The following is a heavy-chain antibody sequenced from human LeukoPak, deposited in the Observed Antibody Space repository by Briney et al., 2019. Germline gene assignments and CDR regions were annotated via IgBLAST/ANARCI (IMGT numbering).Heavy chain of an antibody. J-gene: IGHJ3*02. CDR2: INHSGST. CDR1: GGSFSGYY. D-gene: IGHD2/OR15-2a*01. CDR3: ARGGRVKEGYYSRPSTRDAFDI. V-gene: IGHV4-34*01. Sequence: PSETLSLTCAVYGGSFSGYYWSWIRQPPGKGLEWIGEINHSGSTNYNPSLKSRVTISVDTSKNQFSLKLSSVTAADTAVYYCARGGRVKEGYYSRPSTRDAFDIWGQGTMVTVSS.